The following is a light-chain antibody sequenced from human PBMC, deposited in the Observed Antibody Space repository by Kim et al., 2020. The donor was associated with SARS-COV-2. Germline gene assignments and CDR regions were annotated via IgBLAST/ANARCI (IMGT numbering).Light chain of an antibody. CDR2: DAS. J-gene: IGKJ2*01. CDR3: QQCRTFPYT. CDR1: QGTHIW. Sequence: PASVGDRVPITCRASQGTHIWLAWYQQKPGKAPKLLINDASRLERGVPSRFSGSGSGTEFTLTIASLQPDDFATYYCQQCRTFPYTFGRGTKL. V-gene: IGKV1-5*01.